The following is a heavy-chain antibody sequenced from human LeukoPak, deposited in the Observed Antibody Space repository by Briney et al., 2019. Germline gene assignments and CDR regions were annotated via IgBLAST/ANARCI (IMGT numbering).Heavy chain of an antibody. J-gene: IGHJ3*02. CDR2: ITPSSGGT. D-gene: IGHD1-1*01. Sequence: ASVKVSCKASGYTLTDYYIHWVRQAPGQGLEWMGWITPSSGGTIYAQKFQGRVTMTRDMSISTAYLELSRLRSDDTAVYYCAKVASTTRRHDAFDIWGQGTLVTVSS. CDR3: AKVASTTRRHDAFDI. CDR1: GYTLTDYY. V-gene: IGHV1-2*02.